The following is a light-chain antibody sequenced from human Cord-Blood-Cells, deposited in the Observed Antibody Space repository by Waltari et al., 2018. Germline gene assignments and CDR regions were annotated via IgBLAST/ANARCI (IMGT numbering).Light chain of an antibody. J-gene: IGLJ3*02. V-gene: IGLV2-14*01. CDR1: SSDVGGYNY. CDR2: DVS. Sequence: QSALTQPASVSGSPGQSITISCTGTSSDVGGYNYVSWYQQHQGKAPKLMIYDVSNRPSGVSNRFSGSKSGNTASLTISGLQAEDEADYCCSSYTSSSTWVFGGGTKLTVL. CDR3: SSYTSSSTWV.